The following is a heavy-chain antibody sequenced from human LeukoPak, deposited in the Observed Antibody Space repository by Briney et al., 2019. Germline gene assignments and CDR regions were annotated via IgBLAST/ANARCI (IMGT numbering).Heavy chain of an antibody. J-gene: IGHJ4*02. V-gene: IGHV3-21*01. CDR2: ISRSGDSI. D-gene: IGHD3-10*01. CDR3: ASELYF. Sequence: FSAASGFTFSSYTMNWVRLPPGKGLEWLSSISRSGDSIFYADSVKGRFTISRDNDKTTLYLQMNSLRAEDTAVYYCASELYFWGQGTLVTVSS. CDR1: GFTFSSYT.